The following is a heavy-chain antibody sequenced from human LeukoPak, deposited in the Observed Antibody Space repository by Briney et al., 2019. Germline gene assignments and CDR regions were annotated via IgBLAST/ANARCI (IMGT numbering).Heavy chain of an antibody. CDR3: AKPGCGGDCFLLDS. CDR1: GFTSSGYA. Sequence: LPGGSLRLSCVASGFTSSGYAMSWVRQAPRKGLEWVSTISGSDGSTYYADSVKGRFTISRDNSKNTLYLQMNSLRADDTAVYYCAKPGCGGDCFLLDSWGQGTLVTVSS. CDR2: ISGSDGST. D-gene: IGHD2-21*02. V-gene: IGHV3-23*01. J-gene: IGHJ4*02.